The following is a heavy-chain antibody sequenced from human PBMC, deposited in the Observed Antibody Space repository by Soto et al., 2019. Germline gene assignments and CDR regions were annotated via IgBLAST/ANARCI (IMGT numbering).Heavy chain of an antibody. CDR1: GFTFSSYG. Sequence: GGSLRLSCAASGFTFSSYGMHWVRQAPGKGLEWVAVISYDGSNKYYADSVKGRFTTSRDNSKNTLYLQMNSLRAEDTAVYYCAKDLDVGTTYYYYGMDVSGQGPMVTVYS. V-gene: IGHV3-30*18. J-gene: IGHJ6*02. CDR2: ISYDGSNK. D-gene: IGHD1-26*01. CDR3: AKDLDVGTTYYYYGMDV.